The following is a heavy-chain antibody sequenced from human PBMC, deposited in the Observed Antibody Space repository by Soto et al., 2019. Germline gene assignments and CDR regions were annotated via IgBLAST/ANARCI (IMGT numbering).Heavy chain of an antibody. CDR3: TKKGQYHDSSAYGRDCYMDV. V-gene: IGHV2-5*02. CDR1: GFSFTTYGVG. D-gene: IGHD2-2*01. Sequence: QITLKESGPTLVKPTQTLTLTCTFSGFSFTTYGVGVGWIRQAPGKAPEWLALIYWDDQKTFRSSLESRLTITKDTSKDQVVLTITNMDPVDTATYYCTKKGQYHDSSAYGRDCYMDVWGKGTTVTVSS. CDR2: IYWDDQK. J-gene: IGHJ6*04.